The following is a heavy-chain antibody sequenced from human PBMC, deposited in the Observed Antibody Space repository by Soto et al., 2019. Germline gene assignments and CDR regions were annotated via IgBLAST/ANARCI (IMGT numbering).Heavy chain of an antibody. V-gene: IGHV2-26*01. CDR1: GFSLSKDRMG. CDR3: ARGWPDFDF. J-gene: IGHJ4*02. CDR2: IFPNDEK. D-gene: IGHD6-19*01. Sequence: QVTLKESGPVLVKPTETLTVTCTVSGFSLSKDRMGVSWIRQPPGKALEWLAHIFPNDEKSYRTSLKNRLTVSKDPSKSQVVLTMTDMDPEATATYYCARGWPDFDFWGQGILVTVSS.